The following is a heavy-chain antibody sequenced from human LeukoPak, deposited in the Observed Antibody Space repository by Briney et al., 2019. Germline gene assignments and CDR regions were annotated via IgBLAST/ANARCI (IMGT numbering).Heavy chain of an antibody. V-gene: IGHV1-3*01. CDR1: GYTFTSYA. Sequence: ASVKVSCKASGYTFTSYAIHWVRQAPGQRLEWMGWISAGNGNTKYSQNFQGRVTFISNTSATTAFMELSSLRSEDAAVYYCARDSGSGNNDYWGQGTLDTVSS. D-gene: IGHD1-26*01. J-gene: IGHJ4*02. CDR2: ISAGNGNT. CDR3: ARDSGSGNNDY.